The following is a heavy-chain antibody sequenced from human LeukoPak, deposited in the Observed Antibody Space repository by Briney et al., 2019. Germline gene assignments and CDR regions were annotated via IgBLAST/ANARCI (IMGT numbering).Heavy chain of an antibody. J-gene: IGHJ4*02. V-gene: IGHV3-23*01. CDR3: ASRPRRIVGAKAGDY. D-gene: IGHD1-26*01. CDR1: GFTFSSYA. Sequence: GSLRLSCAASGFTFSSYAMSWVRQAPGKGLEWVSAISGSGGSTYYADSVKGRFTISRDNSKNTLYLQMNSLRAEDTAVYYCASRPRRIVGAKAGDYWGQGTLVTVSS. CDR2: ISGSGGST.